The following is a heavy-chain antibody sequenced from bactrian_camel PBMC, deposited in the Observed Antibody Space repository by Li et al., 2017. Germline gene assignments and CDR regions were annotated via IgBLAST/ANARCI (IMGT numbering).Heavy chain of an antibody. CDR1: GVTSRRQY. CDR2: IDSSGDTT. J-gene: IGHJ4*01. CDR3: DLGGL. D-gene: IGHD5*01. Sequence: EVQLVESGGGLVQPGGSLRLSCLASGVTSRRQYISWVRQAPGKGLEWVAAIDSSGDTTSYADSVKGRFTISRDNTKNTLYLQLNSLKIEDTAMYHCDLGGLRGQGTQVTVS. V-gene: IGHV3S40*01.